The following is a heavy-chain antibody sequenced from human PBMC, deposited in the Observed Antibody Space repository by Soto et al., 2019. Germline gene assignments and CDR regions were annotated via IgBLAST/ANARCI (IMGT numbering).Heavy chain of an antibody. CDR1: GYTFTSYT. CDR2: INAGNGNT. J-gene: IGHJ2*01. CDR3: AGGGSLYWYFDL. Sequence: ASVKVSCKASGYTFTSYTRHWVRQAPGQRLEWMGWINAGNGNTKYSQKFQGRVTITRDTSASTAYMELSSLRSEDTAVYYCAGGGSLYWYFDLWGRGTLVTVSS. D-gene: IGHD1-26*01. V-gene: IGHV1-3*01.